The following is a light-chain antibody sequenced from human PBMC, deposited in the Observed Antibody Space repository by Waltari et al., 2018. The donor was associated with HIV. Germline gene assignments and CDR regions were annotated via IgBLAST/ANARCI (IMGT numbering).Light chain of an antibody. CDR2: QDS. Sequence: SYDLPQPPSVSVSPGQTARITCSGEQLGEHFVSWYQQKPGPSPMVVIYQDSQRPSGIPERFSGSNSGNTATLAISGTHPMDEADYYCQTWDIATGVFGGGTKLTVL. J-gene: IGLJ3*02. CDR3: QTWDIATGV. CDR1: QLGEHF. V-gene: IGLV3-1*01.